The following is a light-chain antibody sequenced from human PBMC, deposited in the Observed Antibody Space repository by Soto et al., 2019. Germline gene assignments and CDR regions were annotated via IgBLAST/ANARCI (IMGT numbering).Light chain of an antibody. V-gene: IGLV1-40*01. J-gene: IGLJ1*01. CDR2: GNS. CDR1: SSNIGAGYD. CDR3: QSYDSSLSGYV. Sequence: QLVLTQPPSVSGAPGQRVTISCTGSSSNIGAGYDVYWYQQLPGTAPKLLIYGNSNRPSGVPDRFSGSKSGTSASLAITGLQAEDEADYSCQSYDSSLSGYVFGPGTKLTVL.